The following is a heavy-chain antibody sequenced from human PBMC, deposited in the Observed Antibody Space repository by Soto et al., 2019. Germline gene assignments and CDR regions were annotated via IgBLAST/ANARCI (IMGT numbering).Heavy chain of an antibody. Sequence: GGSLRLSCAASGFTFSSYAMSWVRQAPGKGLEWVSAISGSGGSTCYADSVKGRFTISRDNSKNTLYLQMNSLRAEDTAVYYCAKTGRGDIVVVPAATVHYYYMDVWGKGTTVTVSS. CDR3: AKTGRGDIVVVPAATVHYYYMDV. D-gene: IGHD2-2*01. J-gene: IGHJ6*03. V-gene: IGHV3-23*01. CDR2: ISGSGGST. CDR1: GFTFSSYA.